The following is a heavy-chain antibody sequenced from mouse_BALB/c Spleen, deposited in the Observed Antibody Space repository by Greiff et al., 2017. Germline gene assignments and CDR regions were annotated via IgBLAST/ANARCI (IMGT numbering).Heavy chain of an antibody. J-gene: IGHJ4*01. CDR3: TGGDYAMDY. V-gene: IGHV1-69*02. Sequence: QVQLQQSGAELVRPGASVKLSCKASGYTFTSYWINWVKQRPGQGLEWIGNIYPSDSYTNYNQKFKDKATLTVDKSSSTAYMQLSSPTSEDSAVYYCTGGDYAMDYWGQGTSVTVAS. CDR2: IYPSDSYT. CDR1: GYTFTSYW.